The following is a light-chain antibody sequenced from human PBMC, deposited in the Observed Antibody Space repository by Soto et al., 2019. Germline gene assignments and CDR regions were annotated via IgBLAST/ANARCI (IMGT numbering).Light chain of an antibody. CDR3: QQYESSPRT. J-gene: IGKJ1*01. V-gene: IGKV3-20*01. CDR2: GAS. CDR1: QSVSSSY. Sequence: EIVLTQSPGTLSLSPGERATLSFSASQSVSSSYLAWYQQKPGQAPRLLIYGASTRATGIPARFSGSGSGTEFTLSISRLEPEDFAVYYCQQYESSPRTFGQGTKVDIK.